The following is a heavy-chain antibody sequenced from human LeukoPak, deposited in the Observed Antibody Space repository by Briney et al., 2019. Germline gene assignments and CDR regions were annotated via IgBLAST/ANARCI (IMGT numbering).Heavy chain of an antibody. V-gene: IGHV3-7*05. J-gene: IGHJ4*02. Sequence: PGGSLRLSSAASRFTFSRYWTSWVRDAPEQGLEWVANIKQDGSEKYYVDSVKGRFTISRDNPKNSLYLQMNSLRAEDTAVYYCATVGGSADFWGQGTLVIVSS. CDR1: RFTFSRYW. D-gene: IGHD3-16*01. CDR2: IKQDGSEK. CDR3: ATVGGSADF.